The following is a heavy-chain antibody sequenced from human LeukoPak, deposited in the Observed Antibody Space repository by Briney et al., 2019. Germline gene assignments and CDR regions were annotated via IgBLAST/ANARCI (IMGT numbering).Heavy chain of an antibody. J-gene: IGHJ3*02. CDR1: GFTVSSNY. Sequence: GGSLRLSCAASGFTVSSNYVSWVRQAPGKGLEWVSVIYSGDTTYYADSVKGRFTISRDKSKNTLYLQMNSLRAEDTAVYYCVRYTACDAFDIWGQGTMVTVSS. V-gene: IGHV3-53*01. CDR3: VRYTACDAFDI. CDR2: IYSGDTT. D-gene: IGHD5-18*01.